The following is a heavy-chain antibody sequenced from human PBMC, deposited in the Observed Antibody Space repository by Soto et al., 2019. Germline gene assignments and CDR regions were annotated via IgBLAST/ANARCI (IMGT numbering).Heavy chain of an antibody. V-gene: IGHV3-74*01. D-gene: IGHD6-19*01. CDR1: GFTFSSYW. Sequence: EVQLVESGGGLVQPGGSLRLSCGASGFTFSSYWMHWVRQAPGKGLVWVSRVNTDESRTSYADSVKCRFTISIDNAKNTLYLQMNSLRAEETAVYYCARVLNGQWYFDYWGQGTQVTVSS. CDR2: VNTDESRT. J-gene: IGHJ4*02. CDR3: ARVLNGQWYFDY.